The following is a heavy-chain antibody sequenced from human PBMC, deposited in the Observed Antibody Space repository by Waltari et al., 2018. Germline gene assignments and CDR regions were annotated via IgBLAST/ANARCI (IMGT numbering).Heavy chain of an antibody. V-gene: IGHV1-69*05. CDR3: ARSQLDIAAMSPRFDP. J-gene: IGHJ5*02. Sequence: QVQLVQSGAEVKKPGSSVKVSCKASGGTFRSYAITWVRQAPGQGLEGMGGTIPIFGTANYAQNFQGRVTITTDESTSTAYMELSSLRSEDTAVYYCARSQLDIAAMSPRFDPWGQGTLVTVSS. CDR1: GGTFRSYA. D-gene: IGHD6-13*01. CDR2: TIPIFGTA.